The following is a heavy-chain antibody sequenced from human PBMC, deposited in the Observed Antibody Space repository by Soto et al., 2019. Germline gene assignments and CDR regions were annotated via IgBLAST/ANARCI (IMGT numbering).Heavy chain of an antibody. D-gene: IGHD6-19*01. CDR3: ATGIAVAGFDY. V-gene: IGHV3-33*01. CDR2: IWYDGSNK. Sequence: GSLRLSCAASGFTFSSYGMHWVRRAPGKGLEWVAVIWYDGSNKYYADSVKGRFTISRDNSKNTLYLQMNSLRAEDTAVYYCATGIAVAGFDYWGQGTLVTVSS. CDR1: GFTFSSYG. J-gene: IGHJ4*02.